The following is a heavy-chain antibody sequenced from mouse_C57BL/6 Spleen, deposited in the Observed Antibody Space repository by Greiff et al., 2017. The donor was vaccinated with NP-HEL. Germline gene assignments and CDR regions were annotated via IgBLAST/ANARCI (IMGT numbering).Heavy chain of an antibody. V-gene: IGHV1-52*01. D-gene: IGHD2-5*01. J-gene: IGHJ4*01. CDR3: ARSGIPPGVRPEAYSNYYAMDY. CDR2: IDPSDSET. Sequence: QVQLQQPGAELVRPGSSVKLSCKASGYTFTSYWMHWVKQRPIQGLEWIGNIDPSDSETHYNQKFKDKATLTVDKSSSTAYMQLSSLTSEDSAVYYCARSGIPPGVRPEAYSNYYAMDYWGQGTSVTVSS. CDR1: GYTFTSYW.